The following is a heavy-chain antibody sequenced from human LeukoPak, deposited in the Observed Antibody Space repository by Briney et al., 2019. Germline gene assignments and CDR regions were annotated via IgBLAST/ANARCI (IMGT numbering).Heavy chain of an antibody. J-gene: IGHJ4*02. V-gene: IGHV4-61*02. CDR1: GDSISSGSYY. CDR3: ARSIAAAGNGY. D-gene: IGHD6-13*01. Sequence: PSEALSLTCTVSGDSISSGSYYWSWIRQPAGKGLEWIGRIYTSGSTNYNPSLRSRVTISADTSKNQFSLKLSSVTAADTAVYYCARSIAAAGNGYWGQGTLVTVSS. CDR2: IYTSGST.